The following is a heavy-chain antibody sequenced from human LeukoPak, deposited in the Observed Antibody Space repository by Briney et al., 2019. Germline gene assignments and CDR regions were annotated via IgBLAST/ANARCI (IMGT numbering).Heavy chain of an antibody. CDR1: GFTFSSYA. V-gene: IGHV3-23*01. CDR3: AKAWDYDRAFDY. J-gene: IGHJ4*02. Sequence: PGGSLRLSCAASGFTFSSYAMSWVRQAPGKGLEWVSGVSGSATSTHYADSVKGRFTISRDNSKNTLYLQMNSLRAEDTAVYYCAKAWDYDRAFDYWGQGTLVTVSS. D-gene: IGHD3-22*01. CDR2: VSGSATST.